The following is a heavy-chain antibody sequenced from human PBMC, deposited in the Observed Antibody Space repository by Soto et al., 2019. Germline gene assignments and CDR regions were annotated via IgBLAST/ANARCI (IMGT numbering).Heavy chain of an antibody. J-gene: IGHJ4*02. V-gene: IGHV4-39*01. Sequence: QLRLQEAGPGLVKPSETLSLTCTVSGGSISSSSYYWGWIRQPPGKGPGWIGAIYYNGNTYYNPSLESRVTMSVDTSKNQFSLKLSSATAADTAMYYCARQTGVFGHYFDYWGQGTLVTVSS. CDR3: ARQTGVFGHYFDY. CDR2: IYYNGNT. CDR1: GGSISSSSYY. D-gene: IGHD3-16*01.